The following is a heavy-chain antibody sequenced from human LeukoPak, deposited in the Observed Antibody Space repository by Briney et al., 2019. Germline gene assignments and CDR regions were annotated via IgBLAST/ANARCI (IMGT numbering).Heavy chain of an antibody. D-gene: IGHD5-24*01. Sequence: GGSLRLSCAASGFTFNTYAMTWVRQAPGKGLEWVSAIGSRADTTDYADSVRGRFTISRDNSKNMLYLQMNGLRAEDTAVYYCVKRDRGTFDYWGQGTLVTVSS. J-gene: IGHJ4*02. CDR3: VKRDRGTFDY. V-gene: IGHV3-23*01. CDR2: IGSRADTT. CDR1: GFTFNTYA.